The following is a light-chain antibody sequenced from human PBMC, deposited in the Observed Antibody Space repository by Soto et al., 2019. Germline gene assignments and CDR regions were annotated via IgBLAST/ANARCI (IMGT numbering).Light chain of an antibody. CDR3: SSYRSSTTFV. CDR1: SSGVGGYDY. Sequence: QSVLTQPASVSGSPGQSITISCTGTSSGVGGYDYVSWYQLHPGKAPKLMVFEVSNRPSGVSYRFSGSKSGNTASLTISGLQAEDEADYYCSSYRSSTTFVFGTGTKVTVL. J-gene: IGLJ1*01. V-gene: IGLV2-14*01. CDR2: EVS.